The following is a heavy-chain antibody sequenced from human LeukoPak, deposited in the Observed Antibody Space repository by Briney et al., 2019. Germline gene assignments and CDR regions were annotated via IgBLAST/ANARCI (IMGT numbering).Heavy chain of an antibody. Sequence: SETLSLTCAVYGGSFSGYYWSWIRQPPGKGLEWIGEINHSGSTNYNPSLKSRVTISVDTSKNQFSLKLSSVTAADTAVYYCARGHWNDAFDIWGRGTMVTVSS. J-gene: IGHJ3*02. V-gene: IGHV4-34*01. D-gene: IGHD1-1*01. CDR2: INHSGST. CDR1: GGSFSGYY. CDR3: ARGHWNDAFDI.